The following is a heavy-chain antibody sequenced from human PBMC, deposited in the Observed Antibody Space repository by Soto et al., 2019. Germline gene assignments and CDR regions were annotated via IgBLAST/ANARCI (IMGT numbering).Heavy chain of an antibody. CDR3: TTTGTIDY. Sequence: GGSLRLSCVASGFTFSNAWMTWVRQAPGKGLEWVGRIKSNSDGGTTYYAAPVEGRFTISRDDSTNTVFLQMNSLKTEDTAVYYCTTTGTIDYWGQGTLVTVSS. J-gene: IGHJ4*02. CDR2: IKSNSDGGTT. V-gene: IGHV3-15*01. CDR1: GFTFSNAW. D-gene: IGHD1-1*01.